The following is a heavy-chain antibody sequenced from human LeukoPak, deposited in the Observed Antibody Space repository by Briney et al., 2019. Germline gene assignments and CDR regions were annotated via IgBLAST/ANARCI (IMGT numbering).Heavy chain of an antibody. V-gene: IGHV3-23*01. CDR3: ARDQGGYSTDFDF. J-gene: IGHJ4*02. D-gene: IGHD5-12*01. Sequence: GGSLRLSCAASGFTSSSSVMSWVRQAPGKGLDWVSTINGDGTRTYYAVSSNGRFIISRDNSMNTLYLQMNGLRAEDTAVYYCARDQGGYSTDFDFWGQGTLVTVSS. CDR1: GFTSSSSV. CDR2: INGDGTRT.